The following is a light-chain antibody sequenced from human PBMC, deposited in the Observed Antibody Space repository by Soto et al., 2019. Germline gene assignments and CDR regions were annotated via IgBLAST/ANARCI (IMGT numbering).Light chain of an antibody. CDR1: QSVSSN. J-gene: IGKJ5*01. CDR3: QQRWRWTSNT. Sequence: EIVMTQSPDTLFVSLGEGATLSCRASQSVSSNLAWYQQKPGQAPRLLIYGASTRATGIPARFSGTGSGTDFTLTISSLEPEDSGVYYCQQRWRWTSNTFGQGTRLEI. CDR2: GAS. V-gene: IGKV3-15*01.